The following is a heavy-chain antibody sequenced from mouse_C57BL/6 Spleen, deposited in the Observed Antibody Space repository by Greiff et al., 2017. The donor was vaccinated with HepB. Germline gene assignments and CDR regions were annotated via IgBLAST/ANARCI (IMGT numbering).Heavy chain of an antibody. CDR3: TDSGYYVYFDY. Sequence: EVKLVESGGGLVQPGGSMKLSCVASGFTFSNYWMNWVRQSPEKGLEWVAQIRLKSDNYATHYAESVKGRFTISKDNSKSSVYQQMTNLRAEDTGIYSCTDSGYYVYFDYWGQGTTLTVSS. D-gene: IGHD2-3*01. V-gene: IGHV6-3*01. CDR1: GFTFSNYW. CDR2: IRLKSDNYAT. J-gene: IGHJ2*01.